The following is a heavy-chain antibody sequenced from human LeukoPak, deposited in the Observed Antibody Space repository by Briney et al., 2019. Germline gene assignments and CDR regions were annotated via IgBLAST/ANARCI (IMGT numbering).Heavy chain of an antibody. CDR2: IWFDGTNE. D-gene: IGHD5-18*01. CDR1: GFTFSSYG. Sequence: PGGSLRLSCEAFGFTFSSYGMHWVRQAPGKGLEWVAAIWFDGTNENYVDSVKGRFTISRDNAKNSLYLQMNSLRAEGTALYYCTKDILGGLDTAMNPIAWGFDYWGQGTLVTVSS. J-gene: IGHJ4*02. CDR3: TKDILGGLDTAMNPIAWGFDY. V-gene: IGHV3-33*03.